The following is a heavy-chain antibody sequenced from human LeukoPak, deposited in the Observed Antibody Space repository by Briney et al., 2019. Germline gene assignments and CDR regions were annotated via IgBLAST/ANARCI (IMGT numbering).Heavy chain of an antibody. Sequence: GESLQISCKGSGYSFTSYWIGWVRQLPGKGLEWMGIIYPGDSDTRYSPSFQGQVTISADKSISTAYLQWSSLKASDTAMYYCARLRQRTVPWFDPWGQGTLVTVSS. CDR3: ARLRQRTVPWFDP. CDR1: GYSFTSYW. V-gene: IGHV5-51*01. J-gene: IGHJ5*02. CDR2: IYPGDSDT. D-gene: IGHD1-14*01.